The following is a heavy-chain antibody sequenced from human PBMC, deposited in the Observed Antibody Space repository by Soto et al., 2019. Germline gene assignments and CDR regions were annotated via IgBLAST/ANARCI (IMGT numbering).Heavy chain of an antibody. V-gene: IGHV3-30-3*01. Sequence: QVQLVESGGGVVQPGRSLRLSCAASGFTFSSYAMHWVRQAPGKGLEWVAVISYDGSNKYYADSVKGRFTISRDNSKNTLYLQMNSLRAEDTAVYYCARGGDYHYWYFDLWGRGTLVTVSS. CDR2: ISYDGSNK. CDR1: GFTFSSYA. CDR3: ARGGDYHYWYFDL. J-gene: IGHJ2*01. D-gene: IGHD2-21*02.